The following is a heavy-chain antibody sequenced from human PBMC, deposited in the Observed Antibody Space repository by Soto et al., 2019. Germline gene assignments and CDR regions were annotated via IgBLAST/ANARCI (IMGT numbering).Heavy chain of an antibody. CDR1: GNTFTNFG. CDR2: ISAYTDDP. CDR3: ARVIQGAEAWFDP. Sequence: ASVKVSCKASGNTFTNFGVTWVRQAPGQGLEWMGWISAYTDDPNYAQKFRGRVTMTIDTSTSTAYLDLRSLTSDDTAVYYCARVIQGAEAWFDPWGQGTLVTVSS. V-gene: IGHV1-18*01. J-gene: IGHJ5*02. D-gene: IGHD1-1*01.